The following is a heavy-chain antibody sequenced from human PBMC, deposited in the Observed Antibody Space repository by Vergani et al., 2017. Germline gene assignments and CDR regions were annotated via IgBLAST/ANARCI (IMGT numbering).Heavy chain of an antibody. Sequence: QVQLQESGPGLVKPSETLSLTCTVSGGSISSYYWSWIRQPPGKGLEWIGYIYYSGSTNYNPSLKSRVTISVDTSKNQFSLKLSSVPAADTAVYYCARGCPFLLAARRLVAWFDPWGQGTLVTVSS. V-gene: IGHV4-59*12. CDR1: GGSISSYY. D-gene: IGHD6-6*01. CDR3: ARGCPFLLAARRLVAWFDP. CDR2: IYYSGST. J-gene: IGHJ5*02.